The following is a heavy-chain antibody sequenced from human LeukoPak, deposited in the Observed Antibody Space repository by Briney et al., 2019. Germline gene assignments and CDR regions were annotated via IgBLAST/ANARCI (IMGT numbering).Heavy chain of an antibody. CDR1: GFTLSRYW. Sequence: QSGGSLRLSCAASGFTLSRYWMYWVRQATGKGLVWVSRINGDGSSTTYADAVKGRFTISKDNAKNTLYLQMNSLRAEDTAVYYCASSIAAAEDAFDIWGQGTMVTVSS. CDR3: ASSIAAAEDAFDI. J-gene: IGHJ3*02. CDR2: INGDGSST. V-gene: IGHV3-74*01. D-gene: IGHD6-13*01.